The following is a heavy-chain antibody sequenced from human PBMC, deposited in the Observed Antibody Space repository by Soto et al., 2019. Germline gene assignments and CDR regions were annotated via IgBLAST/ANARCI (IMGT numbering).Heavy chain of an antibody. D-gene: IGHD3-16*01. CDR2: IYHIGST. J-gene: IGHJ6*02. CDR3: ARGGLYDYYYYGMDV. V-gene: IGHV4-30-2*01. CDR1: GGSISSGVYS. Sequence: KPSETLSLTCAVSGGSISSGVYSWSWIRQPPGKGLEWIGYIYHIGSTYYNPSLKSRVTISVDRSKNQFSLKLSSVTAADTAVYYCARGGLYDYYYYGMDVWGQGPTITVYS.